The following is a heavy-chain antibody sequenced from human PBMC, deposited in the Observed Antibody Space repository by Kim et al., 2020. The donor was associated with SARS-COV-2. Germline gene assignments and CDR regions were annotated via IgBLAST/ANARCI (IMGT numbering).Heavy chain of an antibody. CDR1: GFTFDDYA. CDR3: AKGGGGAVAGSEFDY. V-gene: IGHV3-9*01. D-gene: IGHD6-19*01. CDR2: ISWNSGSI. Sequence: GGSLRLSCAASGFTFDDYAMHWVRQAPGKGLEWVSGISWNSGSIGYADSVKGRFTISRDNAKNSLYLQMNSLRAEDTALYYCAKGGGGAVAGSEFDYWGQGTLVTVSS. J-gene: IGHJ4*02.